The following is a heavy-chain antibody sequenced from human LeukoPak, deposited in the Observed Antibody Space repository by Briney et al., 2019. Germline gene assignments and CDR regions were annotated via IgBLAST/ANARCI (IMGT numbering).Heavy chain of an antibody. J-gene: IGHJ4*02. Sequence: ASVKVSCKASGGTFSSYAISWVRQAPGQGLEWMGGIIPIFGTANYAQKFQGRVTITADESTSTAYMELSSLRSEDTAVYYCARDPSYYDSSGYLLDYWGQGTLVTVSS. CDR1: GGTFSSYA. V-gene: IGHV1-69*13. CDR2: IIPIFGTA. CDR3: ARDPSYYDSSGYLLDY. D-gene: IGHD3-22*01.